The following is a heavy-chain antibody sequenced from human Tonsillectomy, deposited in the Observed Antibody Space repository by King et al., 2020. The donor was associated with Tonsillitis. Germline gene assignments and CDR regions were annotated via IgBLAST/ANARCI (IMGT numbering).Heavy chain of an antibody. D-gene: IGHD1-26*01. CDR1: GFSFSVYW. J-gene: IGHJ6*02. V-gene: IGHV3-7*01. CDR2: IKQDGSEK. CDR3: ASGSYPDYYGMDV. Sequence: VQLVESGGGLVQPGGSLRLSCAASGFSFSVYWMTWVRQAPGKGLEWVANIKQDGSEKYYVDSVKGRFTISRDNAKNSLYLKMNSLRAEDTAVYYCASGSYPDYYGMDVWGQGTTVTVSS.